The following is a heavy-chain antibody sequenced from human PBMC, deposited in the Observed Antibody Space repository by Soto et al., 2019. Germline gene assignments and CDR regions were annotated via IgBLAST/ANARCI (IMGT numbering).Heavy chain of an antibody. V-gene: IGHV4-59*11. CDR1: GGSISNHY. Sequence: QVQLQESGPGLVKPSETLSLTCSVSGGSISNHYWSWIRQPPGKGLEWIGYIYYNGNTNYNPSLKSRVTMSGDTSRNQLSLKVITVTAADTAVYYCTRANWFSEYWGQGTLVTVSS. CDR2: IYYNGNT. CDR3: TRANWFSEY. D-gene: IGHD3-9*01. J-gene: IGHJ4*02.